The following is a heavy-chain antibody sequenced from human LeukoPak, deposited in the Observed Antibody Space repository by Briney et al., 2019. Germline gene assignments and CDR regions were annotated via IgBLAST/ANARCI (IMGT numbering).Heavy chain of an antibody. D-gene: IGHD2-15*01. J-gene: IGHJ6*03. Sequence: SETLSLTCTVSGYSISSGYYWGWIRQPPGKGLEWIGIIYYSGSTYSNPSLRSRVTISVDTSKNQFSLKLSSVTAADTAVYYCASFYCSGGSCYQYYYYYYMDVWGKGTTVTISS. V-gene: IGHV4-38-2*02. CDR1: GYSISSGYY. CDR2: IYYSGST. CDR3: ASFYCSGGSCYQYYYYYYMDV.